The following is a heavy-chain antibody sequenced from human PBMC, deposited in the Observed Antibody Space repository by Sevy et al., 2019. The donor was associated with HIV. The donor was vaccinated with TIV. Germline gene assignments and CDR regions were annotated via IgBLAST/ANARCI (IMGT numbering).Heavy chain of an antibody. CDR3: ATARYYYDSSGYRHGHRRFDY. J-gene: IGHJ4*02. V-gene: IGHV1-24*01. D-gene: IGHD3-22*01. Sequence: ASVKVSCKVSGYTLTELSMHWVRQAPGKGLEWMGGFDPEDGETIYAQKFQGRVTMTEDTSTDTAYMELSSLRSEDTAVYYCATARYYYDSSGYRHGHRRFDYWGLGTLVTVSS. CDR2: FDPEDGET. CDR1: GYTLTELS.